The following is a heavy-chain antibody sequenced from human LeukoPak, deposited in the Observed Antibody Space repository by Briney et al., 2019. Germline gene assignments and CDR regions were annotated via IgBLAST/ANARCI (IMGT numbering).Heavy chain of an antibody. Sequence: PSETLSLTCTVSGGSINSYYWNWIRQPPGKGLEWTAYIYTGEGTKSNSNPSLKSRVTISVDTSKNQFSLKLSSVTAADTAVYYCAGVVPTTKWAVDYRGQGTLVTVSS. D-gene: IGHD2-2*01. CDR2: IYTGEGTKS. V-gene: IGHV4-4*09. CDR1: GGSINSYY. J-gene: IGHJ4*02. CDR3: AGVVPTTKWAVDY.